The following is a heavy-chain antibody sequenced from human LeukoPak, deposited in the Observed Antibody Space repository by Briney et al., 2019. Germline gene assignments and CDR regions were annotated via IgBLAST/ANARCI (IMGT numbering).Heavy chain of an antibody. V-gene: IGHV4-39*07. CDR1: GGSIRSSSYY. D-gene: IGHD3-10*01. CDR2: IYYSGST. J-gene: IGHJ4*02. Sequence: SETLSLTCTVSGGSIRSSSYYWGWIRQPPGKGLEWIGSIYYSGSTYYNASLKSRGTISVDTSKNRFSLKLSSVTAADTAVYYCARAGITKIEYWGQGTLVTVSS. CDR3: ARAGITKIEY.